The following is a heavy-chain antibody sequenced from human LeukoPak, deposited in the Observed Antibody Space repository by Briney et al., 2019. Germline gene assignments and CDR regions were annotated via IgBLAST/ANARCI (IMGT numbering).Heavy chain of an antibody. D-gene: IGHD4-23*01. CDR2: IYYSGST. J-gene: IGHJ4*02. Sequence: PSETLSLTCTVSGGSLSSYYWSWIRQPPGKGLEWIGYIYYSGSTNYNPSLKSRVTISVDTSKNQFSLKLSSVTAADTAVYYCARDPDYGGNPGGYFDYWGQGTLVTVSS. CDR1: GGSLSSYY. V-gene: IGHV4-59*01. CDR3: ARDPDYGGNPGGYFDY.